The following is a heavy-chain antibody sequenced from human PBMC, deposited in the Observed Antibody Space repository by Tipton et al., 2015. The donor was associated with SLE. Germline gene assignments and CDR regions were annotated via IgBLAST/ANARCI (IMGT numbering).Heavy chain of an antibody. V-gene: IGHV3-33*01. J-gene: IGHJ4*02. Sequence: SLRLSCAASGFTFSSYGMHWVRQAPGKGLEWVAVIWYDGSNKYYADSVKGRFTISRDNSKNTLYLQMNSLRAEDTAVYYCARGAPDYYDSSEDFDYWGQGTLVTVSS. CDR2: IWYDGSNK. CDR1: GFTFSSYG. CDR3: ARGAPDYYDSSEDFDY. D-gene: IGHD3-22*01.